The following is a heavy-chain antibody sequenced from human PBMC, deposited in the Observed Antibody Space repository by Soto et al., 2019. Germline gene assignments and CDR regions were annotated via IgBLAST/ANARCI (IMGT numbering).Heavy chain of an antibody. V-gene: IGHV4-31*03. J-gene: IGHJ4*02. D-gene: IGHD5-18*01. CDR1: GGSINSGTYY. CDR2: ILSSGTT. CDR3: ARARGYNNGYSSFPIEF. Sequence: QVQLQESGPGLVKPSQILSLTCSVSGGSINSGTYYWTWIRLYPGKGLEWVGYILSSGTTFYNPSLKNRLIISVDTSKNQFSLRLSSVTAADTALYYCARARGYNNGYSSFPIEFWGQGALVTVSS.